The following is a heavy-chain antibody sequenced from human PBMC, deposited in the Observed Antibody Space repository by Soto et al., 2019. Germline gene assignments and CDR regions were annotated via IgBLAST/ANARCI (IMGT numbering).Heavy chain of an antibody. Sequence: GGSLRLSCAASGLTFSSYAMSWVRQAPGKGLEWVSAISGSGGSTYYADSVKGRFTISRDNSKNTLYLQMNSLRAEDTAVYYCAKSPLPAYCGGDCRDFYYFDYWGQGTLVTVSS. CDR3: AKSPLPAYCGGDCRDFYYFDY. D-gene: IGHD2-21*01. V-gene: IGHV3-23*01. CDR2: ISGSGGST. CDR1: GLTFSSYA. J-gene: IGHJ4*02.